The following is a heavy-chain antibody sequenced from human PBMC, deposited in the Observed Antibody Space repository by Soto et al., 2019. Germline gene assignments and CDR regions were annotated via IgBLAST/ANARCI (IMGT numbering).Heavy chain of an antibody. J-gene: IGHJ6*03. D-gene: IGHD3-10*01. CDR1: GGSISSYY. CDR2: IYYSGST. V-gene: IGHV4-59*01. Sequence: SETLSLTCTVSGGSISSYYWSWIRQPPGEGLEWIGYIYYSGSTNYNPSLKSRVTISVDTFKDQFSLKLSSVTAADTVVYYCAREWFGEYYYYMDVWGKGTTVTVSS. CDR3: AREWFGEYYYYMDV.